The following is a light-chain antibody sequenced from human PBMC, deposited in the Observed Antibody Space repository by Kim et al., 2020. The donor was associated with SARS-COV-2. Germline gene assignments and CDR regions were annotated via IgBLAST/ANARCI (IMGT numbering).Light chain of an antibody. J-gene: IGKJ1*01. V-gene: IGKV1-27*01. CDR1: QGISNS. Sequence: ASVGDRVNITCRASQGISNSLAWFQQKPGKAPKVLIYAASTLQSGVPSRFSGSGSGTDFTLTISILQPEDVATYYCQKYNAAPWTFGQGTKVDIK. CDR2: AAS. CDR3: QKYNAAPWT.